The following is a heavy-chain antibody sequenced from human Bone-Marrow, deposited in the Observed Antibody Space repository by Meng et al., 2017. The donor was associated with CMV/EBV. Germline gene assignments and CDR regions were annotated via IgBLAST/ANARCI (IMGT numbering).Heavy chain of an antibody. J-gene: IGHJ4*02. CDR3: AKFGTASEHY. CDR1: GFTVSSNY. Sequence: GESLKISCAASGFTVSSNYMSWVRQAPGKGLEWVSVIYSGGSSTYYADSVKGRFTISRDNSKNTLYLQMNSLRAEDTAVYYCAKFGTASEHYWGQGTLVTVSS. D-gene: IGHD1-14*01. V-gene: IGHV3-23*03. CDR2: IYSGGSST.